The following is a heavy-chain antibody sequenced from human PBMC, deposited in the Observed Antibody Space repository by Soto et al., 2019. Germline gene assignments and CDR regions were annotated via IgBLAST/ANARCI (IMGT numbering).Heavy chain of an antibody. CDR2: LYTGGSA. CDR1: GFSVTDHY. CDR3: ARSFNDWTTYFDY. Sequence: GSLRLSCAASGFSVTDHYMTWVRQAPGKGLEWVSVLYTGGSAYYGDSVKGRFTISRDSSTNTLYLRMNSLKVGDTAFYFCARSFNDWTTYFDYWSEGTLVTVSS. D-gene: IGHD3-9*01. J-gene: IGHJ4*02. V-gene: IGHV3-53*01.